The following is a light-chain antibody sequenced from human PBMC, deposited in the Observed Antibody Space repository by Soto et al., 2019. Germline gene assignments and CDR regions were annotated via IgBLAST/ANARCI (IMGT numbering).Light chain of an antibody. V-gene: IGLV1-44*01. CDR2: TNH. Sequence: QSVVTQPPSASGTPGQRVTISCSGSSSNIGGNNVNWYQQLPGTAPKLLIYTNHQRPSGVPDRFSGSKSGTSASLVISGHQSEDEADYYCAAWDHNMNGVLFGGGTKLTVL. J-gene: IGLJ2*01. CDR1: SSNIGGNN. CDR3: AAWDHNMNGVL.